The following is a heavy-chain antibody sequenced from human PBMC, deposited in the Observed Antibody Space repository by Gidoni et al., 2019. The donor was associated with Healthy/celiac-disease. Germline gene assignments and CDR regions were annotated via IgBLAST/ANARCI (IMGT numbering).Heavy chain of an antibody. V-gene: IGHV3-66*02. CDR2: IYSGGST. D-gene: IGHD6-19*01. Sequence: EVQLVESGGGLVQPGGSLRLSCAASVFTVSRHYISWVRQAPGKGLEWVSVIYSGGSTYYADSVKGRFTISRDNSKNTLYLQMNSLRAEDTAVYYCARGPIAVAGCFDYWGQGTLVTVSS. J-gene: IGHJ4*02. CDR3: ARGPIAVAGCFDY. CDR1: VFTVSRHY.